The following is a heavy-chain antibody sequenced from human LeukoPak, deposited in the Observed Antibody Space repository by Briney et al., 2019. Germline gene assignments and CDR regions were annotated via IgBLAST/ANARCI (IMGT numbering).Heavy chain of an antibody. J-gene: IGHJ4*02. V-gene: IGHV3-23*01. CDR2: ISGSGGST. CDR1: GFTLSSYA. CDR3: AKDRAYDSSGYYSQYFDY. D-gene: IGHD3-22*01. Sequence: GGSLRLSCAASGFTLSSYAMSWVRQAPGKGLEWGSAISGSGGSTYYADSVKGRFTISRDNSKNTLYLQMNSLRAEDTAVYYCAKDRAYDSSGYYSQYFDYWGQGTLVTVSS.